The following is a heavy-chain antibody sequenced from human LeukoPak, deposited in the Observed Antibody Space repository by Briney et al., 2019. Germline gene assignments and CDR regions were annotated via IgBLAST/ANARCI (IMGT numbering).Heavy chain of an antibody. CDR3: ASSQHYYYYYGMDV. J-gene: IGHJ6*02. CDR1: GFTFSSYW. D-gene: IGHD2-2*01. Sequence: PGGSLRLSCAASGFTFSSYWMSWVRQAPGKGLEWVSAISGSGGSTYYADSVKGRFTISRDNSKNTLYLQMNSLRAEDTAVYYCASSQHYYYYYGMDVWGQGTTVTVSS. V-gene: IGHV3-23*01. CDR2: ISGSGGST.